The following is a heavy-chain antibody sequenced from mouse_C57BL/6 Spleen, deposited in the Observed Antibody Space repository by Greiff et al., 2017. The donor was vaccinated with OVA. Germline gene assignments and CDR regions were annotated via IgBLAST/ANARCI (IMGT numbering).Heavy chain of an antibody. CDR2: INPGGGGT. D-gene: IGHD1-3*01. V-gene: IGHV1-54*01. CDR1: GYAFTNYL. Sequence: QVQLQQSGAELVRPGTSVKVSCKASGYAFTNYLIEWVKQRPGQGLEWIGVINPGGGGTNYNEKFKGKATLTADKSSSTAYMQLSSLTSEDSAVYFCARDASSNFNYAMDYWGQGTSVTVSS. J-gene: IGHJ4*01. CDR3: ARDASSNFNYAMDY.